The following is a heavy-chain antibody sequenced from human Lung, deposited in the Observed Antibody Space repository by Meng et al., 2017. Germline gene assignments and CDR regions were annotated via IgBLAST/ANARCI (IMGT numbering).Heavy chain of an antibody. CDR2: IYHSGGT. Sequence: QVPLQESGPGLVKPSGTLSLTCGVSGGSISSSNWWRWVRQPPGKGLEWIGEIYHSGGTKYNPSLKSRVTISVDKSKNQFSLKLSSVTAADTAVYYCARGLGEAVVPRTMFDYWGQGTLVTVSS. V-gene: IGHV4-4*02. CDR1: GGSISSSNW. D-gene: IGHD2-2*01. CDR3: ARGLGEAVVPRTMFDY. J-gene: IGHJ4*02.